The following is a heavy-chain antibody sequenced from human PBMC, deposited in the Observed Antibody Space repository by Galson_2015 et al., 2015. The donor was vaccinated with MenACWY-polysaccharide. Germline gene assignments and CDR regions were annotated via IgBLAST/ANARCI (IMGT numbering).Heavy chain of an antibody. CDR1: GFSFRRHA. D-gene: IGHD6-6*01. V-gene: IGHV3-30-3*01. CDR3: ARQLDYSSSSGLWYFDF. J-gene: IGHJ4*02. Sequence: SLRLSCAAPGFSFRRHAMHWVRQTPGKGLEWVAVISYDGSNKYYADSVKGRFTISRDNSKNTLSVQMNSLRPEDTAVYYCARQLDYSSSSGLWYFDFWGQGTLVTVSS. CDR2: ISYDGSNK.